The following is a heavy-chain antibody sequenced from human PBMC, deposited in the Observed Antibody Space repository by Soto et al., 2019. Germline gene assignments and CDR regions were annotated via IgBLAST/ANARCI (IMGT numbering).Heavy chain of an antibody. CDR3: ARGLRLFDY. Sequence: QVQLQQWGAGLLKPSETLSLTCAVYGGSFSGYYWSWIRQPPGKGLEWIGEINHSGSTNYIPSLKVRVTISVDPSKIQFSLKLSFVTAADTAVYYCARGLRLFDYWGQGTLVTVSS. D-gene: IGHD4-17*01. J-gene: IGHJ4*02. CDR2: INHSGST. CDR1: GGSFSGYY. V-gene: IGHV4-34*01.